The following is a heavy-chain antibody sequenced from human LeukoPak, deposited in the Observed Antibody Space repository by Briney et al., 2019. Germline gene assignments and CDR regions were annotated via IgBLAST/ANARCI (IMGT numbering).Heavy chain of an antibody. Sequence: PGRSLRLSCAACGFTFDDYGMHWVRQAPGKGLEWVSGISWNSCSIAYADSVKGRFTISRDNAKNSLYLQMNSLRAEDTALYYCAKVPSPHYYGSGSYLYFDYWGQGTLVTVSS. V-gene: IGHV3-9*01. CDR1: GFTFDDYG. J-gene: IGHJ4*02. D-gene: IGHD3-10*01. CDR3: AKVPSPHYYGSGSYLYFDY. CDR2: ISWNSCSI.